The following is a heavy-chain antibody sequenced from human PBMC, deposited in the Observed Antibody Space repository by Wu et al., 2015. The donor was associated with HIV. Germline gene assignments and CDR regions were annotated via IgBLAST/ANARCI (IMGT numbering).Heavy chain of an antibody. CDR1: GYIFTDSY. CDR2: INPNSGGT. D-gene: IGHD3-16*01. Sequence: QVQLVQSGTEVKKPGASVKVSCKTSGYIFTDSYMHWVRQAPGQGLEWMGWINPNSGGTNYAQKFQGRVTMTRDTSITTAYLELSSLTSDDTAVYYCARGGFMRLHWLDSWGQGTLITVSS. J-gene: IGHJ5*01. V-gene: IGHV1-2*02. CDR3: ARGGFMRLHWLDS.